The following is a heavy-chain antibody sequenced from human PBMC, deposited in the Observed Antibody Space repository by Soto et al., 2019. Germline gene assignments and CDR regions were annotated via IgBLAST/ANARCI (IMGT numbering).Heavy chain of an antibody. V-gene: IGHV4-31*03. CDR3: ARSGYSYGPNPLLY. CDR1: GGSISSGGYY. Sequence: SETLSLTCTVSGGSISSGGYYWSWIRQHPWKGLEWIGYIYYSGSTYYNPSLKSRVTISVDTSKNQFSLKLSSVTAADTAVYYCARSGYSYGPNPLLYWGQGTLVTVS. CDR2: IYYSGST. J-gene: IGHJ4*02. D-gene: IGHD5-18*01.